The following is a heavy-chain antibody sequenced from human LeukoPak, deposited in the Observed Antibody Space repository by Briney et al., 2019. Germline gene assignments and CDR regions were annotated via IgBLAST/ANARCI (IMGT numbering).Heavy chain of an antibody. J-gene: IGHJ4*02. CDR2: IYYSGST. CDR1: GGSISSSSSY. Sequence: PSETLSLTCTVSGGSISSSSSYWGWLRQPPGKGLEWIGSIYYSGSTYYNPSLKSRVTISVDTSKNQFSLKLSSVTAADTAVYYCASPPYYYDSSGYNIHGYWGQGTLVTVSS. CDR3: ASPPYYYDSSGYNIHGY. V-gene: IGHV4-39*01. D-gene: IGHD3-22*01.